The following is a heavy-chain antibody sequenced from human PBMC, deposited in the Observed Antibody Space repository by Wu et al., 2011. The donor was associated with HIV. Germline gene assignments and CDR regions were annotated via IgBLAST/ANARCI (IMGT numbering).Heavy chain of an antibody. J-gene: IGHJ6*02. D-gene: IGHD3-10*01. CDR3: ARRRVVLGDTMGYYNYYGLDV. CDR2: ITHSGST. Sequence: QVQLQQWGAGLLKPSETLSLTCAVYGGSFSGYYWSWIRQPPGKGLEWIGEITHSGSTNYNPSLESRVTISVDTSKNQFSLKLSSLTAADTAMYYCARRRVVLGDTMGYYNYYGLDVWGQGTTVTVSS. V-gene: IGHV4-34*01. CDR1: GGSFSGYY.